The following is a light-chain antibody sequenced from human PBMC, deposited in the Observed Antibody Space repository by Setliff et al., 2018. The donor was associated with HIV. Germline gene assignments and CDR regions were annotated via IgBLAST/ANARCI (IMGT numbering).Light chain of an antibody. Sequence: QSALTQPASVSGSPGQSITISCTGTSSDIGGYNFVSWYQHHPGKAPKLMIYEVSNRPSGVSNRFSGSKSGNTASLTISGLQAEDEADYYCSSYTSSSPYVFGTGTKATVL. CDR3: SSYTSSSPYV. V-gene: IGLV2-14*01. CDR1: SSDIGGYNF. CDR2: EVS. J-gene: IGLJ1*01.